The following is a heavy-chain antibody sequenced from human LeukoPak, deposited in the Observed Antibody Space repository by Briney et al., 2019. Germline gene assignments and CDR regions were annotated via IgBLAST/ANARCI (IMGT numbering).Heavy chain of an antibody. CDR1: GGSISSYY. CDR3: ASSLADMDPNVFDY. D-gene: IGHD3-9*01. J-gene: IGHJ4*02. V-gene: IGHV4-59*01. Sequence: PSETLSLTCTVSGGSISSYYWSWIRQPPGKGLEWIGYIYYSGSTNYNPSLKSRVTMSVDTSKNQFSLKLSSVTAADTAVYYCASSLADMDPNVFDYWGQGTLVTVSS. CDR2: IYYSGST.